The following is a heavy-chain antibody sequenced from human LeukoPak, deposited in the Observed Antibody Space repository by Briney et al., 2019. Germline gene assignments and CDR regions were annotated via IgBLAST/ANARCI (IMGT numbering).Heavy chain of an antibody. V-gene: IGHV1-46*01. CDR2: INPSFNPGVDVT. CDR3: ARAWESIAGYYFDY. CDR1: GYTFSSYH. Sequence: RGASVKVSCKASGYTFSSYHIHWVRQAPGQGLEWMGKINPSFNPGVDVTSYAQKFQGRVTMTRDISTKTVYMELSSLTSEDTAVYYCARAWESIAGYYFDYWGQGTLVTVSS. D-gene: IGHD1-26*01. J-gene: IGHJ4*02.